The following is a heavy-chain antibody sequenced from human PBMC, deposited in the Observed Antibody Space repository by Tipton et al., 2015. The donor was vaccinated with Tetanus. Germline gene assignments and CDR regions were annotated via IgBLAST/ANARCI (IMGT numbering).Heavy chain of an antibody. CDR3: VTVNFPNYYHCGMDV. J-gene: IGHJ6*02. V-gene: IGHV4-31*03. D-gene: IGHD1-1*01. CDR2: IHYRGTT. CDR1: GDSTSGEFDY. Sequence: TLSLTCTISGDSTSGEFDYWSWIRHLPGKGLEWIGYIHYRGTTLFNPSLKRRLTMSVDTSQNQFSLKLNSVTAADTAMYYCVTVNFPNYYHCGMDVWGQGTTVTVSS.